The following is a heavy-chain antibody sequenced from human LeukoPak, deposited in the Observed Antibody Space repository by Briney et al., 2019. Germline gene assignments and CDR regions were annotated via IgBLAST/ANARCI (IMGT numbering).Heavy chain of an antibody. D-gene: IGHD2-2*01. J-gene: IGHJ5*02. CDR3: AKDRGIVVVPAGINH. CDR2: ISSSSSYI. Sequence: GGSLRLSCAASGFTFSSYSMNWVRQAPGKGLEWVSSISSSSSYIYYADSVKGRFTISRDNAKNSLYLQMNSLRAEDTAVYYCAKDRGIVVVPAGINHWGQGTLVTVSS. V-gene: IGHV3-21*01. CDR1: GFTFSSYS.